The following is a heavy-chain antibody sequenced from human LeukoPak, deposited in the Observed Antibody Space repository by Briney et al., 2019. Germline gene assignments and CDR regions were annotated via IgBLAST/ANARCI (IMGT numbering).Heavy chain of an antibody. J-gene: IGHJ4*02. V-gene: IGHV3-11*01. CDR1: GFTFSDYY. CDR3: AREYSSGWDYYFDY. CDR2: ISSSGSTI. Sequence: PGGSLRLSCAASGFTFSDYYMSWIRQAPGKGPEWVSYISSSGSTIYYADSVKGRFTISGDNAKNSLYLQMNSLRAEDTAVYYCAREYSSGWDYYFDYWGQGTLVTVSS. D-gene: IGHD6-19*01.